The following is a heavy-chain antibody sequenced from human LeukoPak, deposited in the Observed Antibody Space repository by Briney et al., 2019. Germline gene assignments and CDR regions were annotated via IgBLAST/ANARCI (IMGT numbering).Heavy chain of an antibody. J-gene: IGHJ6*02. V-gene: IGHV3-66*01. CDR2: IYSGGST. CDR1: GFTVSSNY. Sequence: GGSLRLSYAASGFTVSSNYMSWVRQAPGKGLEWVSVIYSGGSTYYADSVKGRFTISRDNSKNTLYLQMNSLRAEDTAVYYCAXXXXGPYYYYYYGMDVWGQGTTVTVSS. CDR3: AXXXXGPYYYYYYGMDV.